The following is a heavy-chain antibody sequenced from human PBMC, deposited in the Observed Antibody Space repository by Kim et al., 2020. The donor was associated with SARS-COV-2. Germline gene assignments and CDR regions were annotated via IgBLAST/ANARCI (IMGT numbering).Heavy chain of an antibody. CDR3: AKTIWFGELLRHGMDV. D-gene: IGHD3-10*01. V-gene: IGHV3-23*01. Sequence: SVKGRFTISRDNSKNTLYLQMNSLRAEDTAVYYCAKTIWFGELLRHGMDVWGQGTTVTVSS. J-gene: IGHJ6*02.